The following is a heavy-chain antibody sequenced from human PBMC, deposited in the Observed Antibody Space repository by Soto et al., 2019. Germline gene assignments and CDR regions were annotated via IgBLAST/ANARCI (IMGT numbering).Heavy chain of an antibody. D-gene: IGHD3-3*01. CDR2: FSGSSGNT. J-gene: IGHJ4*01. V-gene: IGHV3-23*01. Sequence: TGGSLRLSCAASGFTFISSIMSLVRQAPGKGLEWVSTFSGSSGNTYYADSVKGRFTISRDNSKNTLYLQMSSLRAEDTAVYYCAKRGNYFFDYWGQGTLVTVSS. CDR1: GFTFISSI. CDR3: AKRGNYFFDY.